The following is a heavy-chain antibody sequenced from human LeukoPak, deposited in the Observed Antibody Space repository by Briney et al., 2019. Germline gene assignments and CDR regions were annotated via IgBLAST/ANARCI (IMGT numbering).Heavy chain of an antibody. CDR3: ASLVVPAAIFEFDY. CDR1: GGTFSSYA. J-gene: IGHJ4*02. Sequence: ASVKVSCKASGGTFSSYAISWVRQAPGQGLEWMGGIIPIFGTANYAQKFQGRVTITADESTSTAYMELSSLRSEDTAVYYCASLVVPAAIFEFDYWGQGDLVTVSS. V-gene: IGHV1-69*13. D-gene: IGHD2-2*01. CDR2: IIPIFGTA.